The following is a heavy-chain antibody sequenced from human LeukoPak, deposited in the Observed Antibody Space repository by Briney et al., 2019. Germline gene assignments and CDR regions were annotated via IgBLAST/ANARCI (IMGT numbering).Heavy chain of an antibody. V-gene: IGHV3-43*02. Sequence: GGSLRLSCAASGFTFHNYAIHWVRQAPGKGLEWVSLTSGDGITTYFADSVKGRFTISRDNSKSSLFLQMNSLRTEDTALYYCARDHVYRGAHYWGQGTLVTVSS. D-gene: IGHD5/OR15-5a*01. CDR2: TSGDGITT. CDR1: GFTFHNYA. CDR3: ARDHVYRGAHY. J-gene: IGHJ4*02.